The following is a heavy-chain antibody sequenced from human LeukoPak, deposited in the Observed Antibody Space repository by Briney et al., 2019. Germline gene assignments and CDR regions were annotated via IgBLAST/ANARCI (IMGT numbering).Heavy chain of an antibody. J-gene: IGHJ5*02. V-gene: IGHV3-30*01. Sequence: GGSLRLSCVASGFTFSNFAIHWVRQGPGKGLEWVAVTSDDGRKKYYADSVKGRFTISRDNSKNTLYLQMNSLRTDDTAIYYCARDRSYAVNQGGWLDPWGQGTLVSVSS. CDR2: TSDDGRKK. D-gene: IGHD2-2*01. CDR1: GFTFSNFA. CDR3: ARDRSYAVNQGGWLDP.